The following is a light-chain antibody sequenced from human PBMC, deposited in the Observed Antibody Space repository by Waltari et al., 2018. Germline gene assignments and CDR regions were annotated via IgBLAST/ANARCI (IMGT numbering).Light chain of an antibody. V-gene: IGKV1-39*01. CDR2: GAS. CDR3: QHSYNTPRT. J-gene: IGKJ5*01. CDR1: QSISSY. Sequence: DIQMTQSPSSLSASVGARVTITCRASQSISSYLNWYQHKPGKAPELLIYGASSLQSGVPSRFSGSGSGTDFTLTISSLQPEDFATYYCQHSYNTPRTFGQGTRLEIK.